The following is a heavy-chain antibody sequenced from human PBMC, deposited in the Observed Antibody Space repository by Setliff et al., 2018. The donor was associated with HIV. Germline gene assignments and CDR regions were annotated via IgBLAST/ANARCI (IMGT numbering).Heavy chain of an antibody. J-gene: IGHJ6*02. CDR1: GYSMSSGYY. CDR2: AYHTGST. V-gene: IGHV4-38-2*01. Sequence: SETLSLTCGVSGYSMSSGYYWGWIRQPPGKGLEWIGNAYHTGSTNYNPSLKSRVTMSVDTSKNQFSLKLSSVTAADTAVYYCARVRGRYYYHYAMDVWGQGTTVTVSS. CDR3: ARVRGRYYYHYAMDV. D-gene: IGHD3-10*01.